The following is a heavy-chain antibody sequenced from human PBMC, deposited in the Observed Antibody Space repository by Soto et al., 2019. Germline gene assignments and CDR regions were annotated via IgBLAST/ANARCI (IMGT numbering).Heavy chain of an antibody. CDR2: ILSNDEK. Sequence: LVNPTETLTLTCTLSGFSLSDANMGVSWIRQSPGKALEWLAHILSNDEKVYSTSLESRLSISKDTSESQVVLTMTNMAPVDTGTYYCARLRGRSSGGDCYFHYYGTDVWGQGTTVTVSS. D-gene: IGHD2-21*02. V-gene: IGHV2-26*01. CDR1: GFSLSDANMG. J-gene: IGHJ6*02. CDR3: ARLRGRSSGGDCYFHYYGTDV.